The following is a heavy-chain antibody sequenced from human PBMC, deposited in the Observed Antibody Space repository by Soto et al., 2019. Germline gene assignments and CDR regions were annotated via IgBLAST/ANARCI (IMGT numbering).Heavy chain of an antibody. CDR1: GYTFSNDA. V-gene: IGHV1-18*01. CDR3: ARASRYHWNYMMY. Sequence: QVQLVQSGAEVKKPGASVKVSCKASGYTFSNDAITWVRQAPGQGLEWMGWVSAYNGNTNYAQKFKGRVTMTTDTATSTAYTEIRSLRYDDTAVYFCARASRYHWNYMMYWGQGTLVTVSS. D-gene: IGHD1-7*01. CDR2: VSAYNGNT. J-gene: IGHJ4*02.